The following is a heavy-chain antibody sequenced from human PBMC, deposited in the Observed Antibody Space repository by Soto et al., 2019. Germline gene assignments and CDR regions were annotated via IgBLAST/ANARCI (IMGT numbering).Heavy chain of an antibody. D-gene: IGHD6-13*01. CDR1: GYTFTSYA. Sequence: QVQLVQSGAEVKKPGASVKVSCKASGYTFTSYAMHWVRQAPGQRLEWMGWINAGNGNTKYSQKFQGRVTITRDTSASTAYMELISLRCEATSVYYCARDVAAANPWGQGSLVTVSS. V-gene: IGHV1-3*01. CDR2: INAGNGNT. J-gene: IGHJ5*02. CDR3: ARDVAAANP.